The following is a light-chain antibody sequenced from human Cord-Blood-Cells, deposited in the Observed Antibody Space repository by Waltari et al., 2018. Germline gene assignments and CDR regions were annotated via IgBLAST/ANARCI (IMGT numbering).Light chain of an antibody. Sequence: DIQMTQSPSSLSASVGDXVTSTCRASQSISSYLNWYQQKPGKAPKLLIYAASSLQSGVPSRFSGSGSGTDFTLTISSLQPEDFATYYCQQSYSTPLTFGGGTKVEIK. CDR3: QQSYSTPLT. J-gene: IGKJ4*01. V-gene: IGKV1-39*01. CDR2: AAS. CDR1: QSISSY.